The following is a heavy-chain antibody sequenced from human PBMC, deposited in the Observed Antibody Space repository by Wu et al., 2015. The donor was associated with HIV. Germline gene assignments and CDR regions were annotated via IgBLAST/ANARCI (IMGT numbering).Heavy chain of an antibody. CDR1: GYTFTSYD. J-gene: IGHJ5*02. V-gene: IGHV1-8*01. CDR2: MNPNSGNT. CDR3: AREHPLPNWFDP. Sequence: QVQLVQSGAEVKKPGASVKVSCKASGYTFTSYDINWVRQATGQGLEWMGWMNPNSGNTGYAQKFQGRVTMTRNTSISTAYMELSRLRSDDTAVYYCAREHPLPNWFDPWGQGTLGHPSPQ.